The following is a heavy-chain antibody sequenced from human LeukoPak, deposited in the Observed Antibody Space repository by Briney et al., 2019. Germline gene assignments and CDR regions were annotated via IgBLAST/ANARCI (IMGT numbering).Heavy chain of an antibody. CDR1: GGSISSGGYY. CDR2: IYYSGST. Sequence: PSETLSLTCTVSGGSISSGGYYWSWIRQHPGKGLGWIGYIYYSGSTYYNPSLKSRITISVDTSKNQFSLKLSSVTAADTAVYYCARAGVGYSYGYVYAFDIWGQGTMVTVSS. V-gene: IGHV4-31*03. CDR3: ARAGVGYSYGYVYAFDI. D-gene: IGHD5-18*01. J-gene: IGHJ3*02.